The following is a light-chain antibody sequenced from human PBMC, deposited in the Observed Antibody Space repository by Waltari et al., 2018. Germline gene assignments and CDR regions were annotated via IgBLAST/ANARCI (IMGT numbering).Light chain of an antibody. J-gene: IGKJ4*01. CDR3: MQALQTPLLT. CDR2: FGS. CDR1: QSLLHSNGYNY. V-gene: IGKV2-28*01. Sequence: DIVMTQSPLSLPVTPGEPASISCRSSQSLLHSNGYNYLDWYLQKPGQSPQLLIDFGSTRASGVPDRFSGSGSGTDFTLKISRVEAEDVWVYYCMQALQTPLLTFGGGTKVEIK.